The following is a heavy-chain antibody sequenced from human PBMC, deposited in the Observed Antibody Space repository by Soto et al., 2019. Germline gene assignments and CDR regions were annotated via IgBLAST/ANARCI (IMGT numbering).Heavy chain of an antibody. CDR2: ISGSGGST. V-gene: IGHV3-23*01. D-gene: IGHD1-1*01. CDR1: GFTFSSHA. CDR3: ANGGSMDV. J-gene: IGHJ6*02. Sequence: EVQLLESGGGLVQPGGSLRLSCAASGFTFSSHAMSWVRQAPGKGLEWVSAISGSGGSTYYADSVKGRFTISRDNPNNTLYLPMNRLRAEDAAVYYCANGGSMDVLRQGTTVTVSS.